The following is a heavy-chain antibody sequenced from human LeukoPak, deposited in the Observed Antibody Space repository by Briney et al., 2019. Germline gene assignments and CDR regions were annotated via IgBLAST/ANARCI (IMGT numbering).Heavy chain of an antibody. CDR2: MNPKTGNT. CDR1: GYTFTSYD. Sequence: GASVKVSCKASGYTFTSYDINWVRQATGQGLEWMGWMNPKTGNTGYAQKFQGRVTMTRDTSISTAYMELSSLRSEDTAVYYCARDEYPSGFDIWGQGTMVTVSS. D-gene: IGHD2/OR15-2a*01. V-gene: IGHV1-8*01. CDR3: ARDEYPSGFDI. J-gene: IGHJ3*02.